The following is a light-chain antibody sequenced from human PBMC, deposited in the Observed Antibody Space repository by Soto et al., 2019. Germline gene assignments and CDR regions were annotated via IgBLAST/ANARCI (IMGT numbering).Light chain of an antibody. CDR2: GAT. CDR3: QQSYSTLIT. Sequence: DIAMTKSPSSLSASVGDRVTITCRASQSISSFLNWYQQKRGKAPKLLIQGATALQSGVPLRFSVSGSGTDFSLTISSLQPEDFATYYCQQSYSTLITFGGGTRVEIK. V-gene: IGKV1-39*01. CDR1: QSISSF. J-gene: IGKJ4*01.